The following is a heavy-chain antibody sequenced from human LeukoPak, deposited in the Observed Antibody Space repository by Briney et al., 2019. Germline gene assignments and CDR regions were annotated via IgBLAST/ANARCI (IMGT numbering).Heavy chain of an antibody. V-gene: IGHV4-34*01. CDR2: INHSGST. J-gene: IGHJ3*02. Sequence: PSETLSLTCAVYGGSFSGYYWSWIRQPPGKGLEWIGEINHSGSTNYNPSLKSRVTISVDTSKNQFSLKLSSVTAADTAVYYCARDMGYYYDSSLDAFDIWGQGTMVTVSS. CDR1: GGSFSGYY. CDR3: ARDMGYYYDSSLDAFDI. D-gene: IGHD3-22*01.